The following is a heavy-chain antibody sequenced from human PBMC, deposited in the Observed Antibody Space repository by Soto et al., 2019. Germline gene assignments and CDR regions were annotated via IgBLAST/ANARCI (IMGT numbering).Heavy chain of an antibody. CDR2: IYYSGST. V-gene: IGHV4-59*01. CDR1: GGSISSYY. D-gene: IGHD4-17*01. Sequence: SETLSLTCTVSGGSISSYYWSWIRQPPGKGLEWIGYIYYSGSTNYNPSLKSRVTISVDTSKNQFSLKLSSVTAADTAVYYCARERDFYGDYYFDYWGQGTLVTVSS. J-gene: IGHJ4*02. CDR3: ARERDFYGDYYFDY.